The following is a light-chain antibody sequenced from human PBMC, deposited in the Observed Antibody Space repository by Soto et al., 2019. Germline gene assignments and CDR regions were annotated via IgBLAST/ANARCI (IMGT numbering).Light chain of an antibody. CDR2: EVT. CDR1: SSDVGGYDY. J-gene: IGLJ1*01. V-gene: IGLV2-8*01. Sequence: QSVLTQPPSASGSPGQSVTISCTGTSSDVGGYDYVSCYQHRPGKAPKLLIHEVTKRPSGVPDRFSGSKSGNTASLTVSGLQPEDEADYYCSSYAGRTLYVFGTGTKLTVL. CDR3: SSYAGRTLYV.